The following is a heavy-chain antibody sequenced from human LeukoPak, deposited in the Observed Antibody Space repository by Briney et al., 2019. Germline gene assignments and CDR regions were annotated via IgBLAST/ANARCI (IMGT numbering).Heavy chain of an antibody. V-gene: IGHV4-59*01. CDR3: ARGDYYGSNTLSFFQH. Sequence: SETLSLTCTVSGGSISSYYWSWIRQPPGKGLEWIGYIYYSGSTNYNPSLKSRVTISVDTSKNQFSLKLSSVTAADTAVYYCARGDYYGSNTLSFFQHWGQGTLVTVSS. CDR2: IYYSGST. J-gene: IGHJ1*01. D-gene: IGHD3-22*01. CDR1: GGSISSYY.